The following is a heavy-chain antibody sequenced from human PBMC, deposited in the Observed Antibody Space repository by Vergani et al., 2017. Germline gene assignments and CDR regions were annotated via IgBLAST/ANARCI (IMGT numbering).Heavy chain of an antibody. CDR3: ASKRGACRAAYCHSYDF. CDR1: GDSVISTDYH. CDR2: MDYSGRT. J-gene: IGHJ4*02. Sequence: QVQLQESGPGLVKPSETLSLTCTVSGDSVISTDYHWCWIRQPPGKGLEWIGSMDYSGRTSYNPSLESQISISLETPKNQFSLRLTSVTAADTAVYYCASKRGACRAAYCHSYDFWGPGTLVGVSS. V-gene: IGHV4-39*01. D-gene: IGHD2-15*01.